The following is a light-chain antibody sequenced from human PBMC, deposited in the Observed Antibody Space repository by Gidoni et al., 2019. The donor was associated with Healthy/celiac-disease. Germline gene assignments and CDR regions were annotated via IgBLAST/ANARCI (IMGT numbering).Light chain of an antibody. V-gene: IGKV3-20*01. CDR1: QSVSSSY. CDR3: QQYGSSPPWT. CDR2: GAS. J-gene: IGKJ1*01. Sequence: EIVLTQSPGTLSLSPGERATLSCRASQSVSSSYLAWYQQKPGQAPRLLIYGASSRATGIPDRFSGSGSGTDFTLTISRLEPEVFAVYYCQQYGSSPPWTFGHGTKVEIK.